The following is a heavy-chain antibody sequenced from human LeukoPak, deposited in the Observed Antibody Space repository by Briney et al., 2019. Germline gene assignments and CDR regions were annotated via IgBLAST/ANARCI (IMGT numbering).Heavy chain of an antibody. CDR2: TYYSGST. D-gene: IGHD3-10*01. CDR1: GVSISSGGYY. V-gene: IGHV4-31*03. CDR3: ARESSWFGELLPAWFDP. Sequence: SETLSLTCTVSGVSISSGGYYWSWIRQHPGKGLEWIVNTYYSGSTYYNPSLKSRITISVDTSKNQFSLKLSSVTAADTAVYYCARESSWFGELLPAWFDPWGQGTLVTVSS. J-gene: IGHJ5*02.